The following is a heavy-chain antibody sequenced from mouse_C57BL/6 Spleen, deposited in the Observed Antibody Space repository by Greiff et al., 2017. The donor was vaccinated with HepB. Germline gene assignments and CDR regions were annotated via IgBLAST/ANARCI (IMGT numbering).Heavy chain of an antibody. D-gene: IGHD2-3*01. CDR2: INPNNGGT. CDR3: AGDGYYGEFAY. Sequence: EVKLVESGPELVKPGASVKMSCKASGYTFTDYNMHWVKQSHGKSLEWIGYINPNNGGTSYNQKFKGKATLTVNKSSSTAYMELRSLTSEDSAVYYCAGDGYYGEFAYWGQGTLVTVSA. J-gene: IGHJ3*01. V-gene: IGHV1-22*01. CDR1: GYTFTDYN.